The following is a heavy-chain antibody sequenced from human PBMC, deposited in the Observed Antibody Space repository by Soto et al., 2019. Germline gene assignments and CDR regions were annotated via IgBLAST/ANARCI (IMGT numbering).Heavy chain of an antibody. CDR1: GGTFSSYR. Sequence: SVKVSCKASGGTFSSYRINWVRRAPGQGLEWVGGIVPIYRTADYTQKFQGRVTITADESARTSYMELRSLKSQDTAVYYCVRDSGAKLSSSWGQGTLVTVSS. J-gene: IGHJ4*02. V-gene: IGHV1-69*13. D-gene: IGHD6-13*01. CDR3: VRDSGAKLSSS. CDR2: IVPIYRTA.